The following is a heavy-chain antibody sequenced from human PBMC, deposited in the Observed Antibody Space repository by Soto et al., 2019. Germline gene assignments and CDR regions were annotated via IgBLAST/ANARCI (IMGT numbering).Heavy chain of an antibody. V-gene: IGHV5-51*01. J-gene: IGHJ1*01. D-gene: IGHD3-22*01. CDR3: ASGALYYYDSSGQPRDFQH. CDR2: IYPGDSDT. Sequence: GESLKISCKGSGYSFTSYRIGWVRQMPGKGLEWMGIIYPGDSDTRYSPSFQGQVTISADKSISTAYLQWSSLKASDTAMYYCASGALYYYDSSGQPRDFQHWGQGTLVTVSS. CDR1: GYSFTSYR.